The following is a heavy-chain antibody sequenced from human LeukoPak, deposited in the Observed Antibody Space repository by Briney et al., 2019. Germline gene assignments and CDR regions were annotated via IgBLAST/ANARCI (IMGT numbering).Heavy chain of an antibody. CDR3: ARQFPTVTGGLYWYFDL. CDR1: GYSFTSYW. Sequence: GESLKISCKGSGYSFTSYWIGWVRQMPGKGLEWMGIFYPGDSDTRYSPSFQGQVTISADKSISTAYLQWSSLKASDTAMYYCARQFPTVTGGLYWYFDLWGRGTLVTVSS. J-gene: IGHJ2*01. V-gene: IGHV5-51*01. D-gene: IGHD4-17*01. CDR2: FYPGDSDT.